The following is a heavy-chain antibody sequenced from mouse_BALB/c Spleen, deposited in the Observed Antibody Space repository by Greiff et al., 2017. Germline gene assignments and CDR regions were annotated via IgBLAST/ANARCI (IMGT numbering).Heavy chain of an antibody. V-gene: IGHV3-2*02. CDR2: ISYSGST. Sequence: VKLQESGPGLVKPSQSLSLTCTVTGYSITSDYAWNWIRQFPGNKLEWMGYISYSGSTSYNPSLKSRISITRDTSKNQFFLQLNSVTTEDTATYYCASLKGGYHPYYFDYWGQGTTLTVSS. J-gene: IGHJ2*01. D-gene: IGHD2-2*01. CDR3: ASLKGGYHPYYFDY. CDR1: GYSITSDYA.